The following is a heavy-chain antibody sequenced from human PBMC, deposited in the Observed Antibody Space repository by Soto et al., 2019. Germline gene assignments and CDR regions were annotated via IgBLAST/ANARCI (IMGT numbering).Heavy chain of an antibody. CDR2: ISGSGGST. CDR1: GFTFSSYA. J-gene: IGHJ4*02. Sequence: GGSLRLSCAASGFTFSSYAMSWVRQAPGKGLEWVSAISGSGGSTYYADSVKGRFTISRDNSKNTLYLQMNSLRAEDTAVYYCAKDLGYYGSGSPNPPPEQKNWGQGTLVTVSS. D-gene: IGHD3-10*01. V-gene: IGHV3-23*01. CDR3: AKDLGYYGSGSPNPPPEQKN.